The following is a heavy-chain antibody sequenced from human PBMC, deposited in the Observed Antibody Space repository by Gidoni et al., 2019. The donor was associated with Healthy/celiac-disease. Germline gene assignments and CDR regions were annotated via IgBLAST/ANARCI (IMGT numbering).Heavy chain of an antibody. CDR1: GFTFGSNA. V-gene: IGHV3-23*01. CDR3: AKGESTSGSYYPDY. D-gene: IGHD3-10*01. Sequence: EVQLLESGGGLVQPGGSLRLSCAAPGFTFGSNAMGWVRQAPGKGRGWVSVIGGSGGSTYYADSVKGRFTISRDNSKNTLYLQMNSLRAEDTAVYDCAKGESTSGSYYPDYWGQGTLVTVSS. CDR2: IGGSGGST. J-gene: IGHJ4*02.